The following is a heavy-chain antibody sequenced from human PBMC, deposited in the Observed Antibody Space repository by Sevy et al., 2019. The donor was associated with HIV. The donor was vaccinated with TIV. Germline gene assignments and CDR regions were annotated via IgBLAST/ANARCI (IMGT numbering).Heavy chain of an antibody. V-gene: IGHV3-33*01. CDR1: GFTFSNYA. J-gene: IGHJ4*02. CDR3: ARGGYYYDNADYYALDS. Sequence: GESLKISCAATGFTFSNYAMHWVRQAPGKGMEWVAIIWSDGAYQYHGDSVKGRFTISRDNSKNKRYLQMNNVRVEDTGVYYCARGGYYYDNADYYALDSWGQGTLVTVSS. CDR2: IWSDGAYQ. D-gene: IGHD3-22*01.